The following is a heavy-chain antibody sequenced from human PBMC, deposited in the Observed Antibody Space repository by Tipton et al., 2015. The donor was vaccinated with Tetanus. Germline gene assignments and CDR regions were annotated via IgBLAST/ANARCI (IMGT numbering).Heavy chain of an antibody. V-gene: IGHV3-21*01. J-gene: IGHJ4*02. CDR3: ASGGTLDY. CDR2: ISSSSTYI. Sequence: SLRLSCAASGFTFSSYTLNWVRQAPGKGLEWVSAISSSSTYIYYAGSVKGRFTISRDNAKNSLYLHMNSLRAEDTAVYYCASGGTLDYWGQGTMVSVSS. CDR1: GFTFSSYT. D-gene: IGHD3-10*01.